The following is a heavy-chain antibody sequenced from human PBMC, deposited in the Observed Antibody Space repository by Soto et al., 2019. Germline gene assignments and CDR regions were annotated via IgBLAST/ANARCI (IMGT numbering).Heavy chain of an antibody. V-gene: IGHV3-7*05. CDR1: GFTFRSYW. Sequence: EAQLVESGGGLVQPGGSLRLSCAASGFTFRSYWMSWVRQAPGRGLEWVANIKEDGSEKDYVDSVKGRFTISRDNVKNSLYLQMTSLRAEDTAVYFCARGPTYCGGDCYYYFVYWGQGTLVTVSS. D-gene: IGHD2-21*02. CDR2: IKEDGSEK. CDR3: ARGPTYCGGDCYYYFVY. J-gene: IGHJ4*02.